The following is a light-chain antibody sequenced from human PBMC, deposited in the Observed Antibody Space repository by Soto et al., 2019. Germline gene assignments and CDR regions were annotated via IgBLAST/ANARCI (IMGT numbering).Light chain of an antibody. V-gene: IGKV1-33*01. Sequence: DIQMTQSPSSLSASVGDRVTITCQASQDISNYLNWYQQKPGKAPKLLIYDASNLETGVQSRFSGSGSGTDFTFNISSLQPEDIATYYYQRYDNLQHTFGGGTKVEIK. CDR2: DAS. CDR3: QRYDNLQHT. J-gene: IGKJ4*01. CDR1: QDISNY.